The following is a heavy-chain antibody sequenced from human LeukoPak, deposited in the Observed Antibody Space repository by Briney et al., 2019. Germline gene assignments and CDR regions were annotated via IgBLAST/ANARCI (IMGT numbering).Heavy chain of an antibody. CDR2: ISSSGSTI. V-gene: IGHV3-11*01. Sequence: GGSLRLSCAASGFTFSDYYMSSIRQAPGKWLEWVSYISSSGSTIYYADSVKGRFTISRDNAKNSLYLQMNSLRAEDTAVYYCASLYDSSGYYDGLGYWGQGTLVTVSS. D-gene: IGHD3-22*01. CDR3: ASLYDSSGYYDGLGY. CDR1: GFTFSDYY. J-gene: IGHJ4*02.